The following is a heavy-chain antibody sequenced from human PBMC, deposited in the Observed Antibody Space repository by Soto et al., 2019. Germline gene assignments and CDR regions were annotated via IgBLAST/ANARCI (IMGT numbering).Heavy chain of an antibody. V-gene: IGHV1-18*01. J-gene: IGHJ4*02. CDR2: ISAYNGNT. Sequence: ASVKXSCKASGYTFTSYGISWVRQAPGQGLEWMGWISAYNGNTNYAQKLQGRVTMTTDTSTSTAYMELRSLRSDDTAVYYCARVNIVATVRGSYYFDYWGQGTLVTVSS. CDR3: ARVNIVATVRGSYYFDY. D-gene: IGHD5-12*01. CDR1: GYTFTSYG.